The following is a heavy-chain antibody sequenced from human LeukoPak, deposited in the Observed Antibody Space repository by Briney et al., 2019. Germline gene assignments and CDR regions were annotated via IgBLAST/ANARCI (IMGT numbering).Heavy chain of an antibody. D-gene: IGHD2-15*01. CDR2: IRYDGSNK. Sequence: AGGSLRLSCAASGFTFSSYGMHWVRQAPGKGLEWVAFIRYDGSNKYYADSVKGRFTISRDNSKNTLYLQMNSLRAEDTAVYYCAKDHGVVVATPTNWFDPWGQGTLVTVSS. V-gene: IGHV3-30*02. CDR3: AKDHGVVVATPTNWFDP. J-gene: IGHJ5*02. CDR1: GFTFSSYG.